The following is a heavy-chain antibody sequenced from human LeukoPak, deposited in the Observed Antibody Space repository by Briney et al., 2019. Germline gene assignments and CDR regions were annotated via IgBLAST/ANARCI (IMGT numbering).Heavy chain of an antibody. CDR2: ISSSGSTI. J-gene: IGHJ4*02. D-gene: IGHD4-23*01. V-gene: IGHV3-11*04. CDR3: ATDPPSTVITPYYFDF. Sequence: GGSLRLSCAASGFTFSDYYMSWIRQAPGTGLERVSYISSSGSTIYYADSVKGRFTISRDNAKNSLYLQMNSLRAEDTAVYYCATDPPSTVITPYYFDFWGQGTLVTVSS. CDR1: GFTFSDYY.